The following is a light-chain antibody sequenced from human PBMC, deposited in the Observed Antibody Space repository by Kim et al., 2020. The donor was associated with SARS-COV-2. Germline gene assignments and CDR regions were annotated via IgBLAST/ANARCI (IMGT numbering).Light chain of an antibody. J-gene: IGKJ4*01. Sequence: AIQMTQSPSSLSASVGDRVTITCRASQSISSDLGWYQQKPGRAPNLLIYATSTLQSGVPSRFSGSGSGTDFTLTISSLQPEDFATYYCLQDYDYPLTFGGGTKVDIK. CDR3: LQDYDYPLT. CDR2: ATS. V-gene: IGKV1-6*01. CDR1: QSISSD.